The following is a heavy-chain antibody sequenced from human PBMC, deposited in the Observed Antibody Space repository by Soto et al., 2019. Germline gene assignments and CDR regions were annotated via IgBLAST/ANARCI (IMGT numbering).Heavy chain of an antibody. CDR3: ARRRGYCSGGSCLYYFDY. CDR2: IYYSGST. CDR1: GGSISSYY. D-gene: IGHD2-15*01. J-gene: IGHJ4*02. V-gene: IGHV4-59*08. Sequence: SETLSLTCTVSGGSISSYYWSWIRHPPGKGQEWIGYIYYSGSTNYNPSLKSRVTISVDTSKNQFSLKLSSVTAADTAVYYCARRRGYCSGGSCLYYFDYWGQGTLVTVSS.